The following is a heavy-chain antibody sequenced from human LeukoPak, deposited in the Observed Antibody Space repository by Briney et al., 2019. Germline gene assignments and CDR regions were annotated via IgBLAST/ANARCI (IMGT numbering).Heavy chain of an antibody. D-gene: IGHD6-19*01. Sequence: GGSLRLSCAASGFTFSSYSMNWVRQAPGKGLEGVSYISSSSSTIYYADAVKGRFTISRDNAKNSLYLQMNRLRDEDTAVYYCARGAKEELAGWFKRGGDAFDIWGQGTIVTVSS. CDR2: ISSSSSTI. J-gene: IGHJ3*02. CDR1: GFTFSSYS. CDR3: ARGAKEELAGWFKRGGDAFDI. V-gene: IGHV3-48*02.